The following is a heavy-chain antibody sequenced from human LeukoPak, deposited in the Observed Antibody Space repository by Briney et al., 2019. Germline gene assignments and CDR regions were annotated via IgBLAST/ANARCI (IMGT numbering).Heavy chain of an antibody. Sequence: GGSLRLSCAASGFTFSSYSMNWVRQAPGKGLEWVSSISSSSSYIYYADSVKGRFTISRDNAKNSLYLQMNSLRAEDTAVYYCARDNCSSTSCYGWFDPWGQGTLVTVSS. CDR3: ARDNCSSTSCYGWFDP. V-gene: IGHV3-21*01. CDR1: GFTFSSYS. CDR2: ISSSSSYI. D-gene: IGHD2-2*01. J-gene: IGHJ5*02.